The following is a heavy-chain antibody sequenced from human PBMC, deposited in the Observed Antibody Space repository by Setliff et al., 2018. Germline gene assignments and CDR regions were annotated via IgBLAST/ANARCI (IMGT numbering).Heavy chain of an antibody. V-gene: IGHV1-46*01. CDR3: ARGGMAAANRKGVFEY. D-gene: IGHD6-13*01. CDR2: INPGGGGA. J-gene: IGHJ4*02. CDR1: GYTFTRYY. Sequence: ASVKVSCKASGYTFTRYYMYWVRQAPGQGLEWMGIINPGGGGASYAEKFQGRVTMTRDTSTSTFYMEVNILRSDDTAVYYCARGGMAAANRKGVFEYWGQGTLVTVSS.